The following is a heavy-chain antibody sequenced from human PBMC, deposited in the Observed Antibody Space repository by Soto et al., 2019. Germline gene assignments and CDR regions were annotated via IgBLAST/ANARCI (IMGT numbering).Heavy chain of an antibody. V-gene: IGHV3-9*01. Sequence: GGSLRLSCAASGFTFDDYAMHWVRQVQGKGLEWVSGINWNSGSIGYADSVKGRFAISRDNAKNSLHLQMNSLRAEDTAFYYCVKDESINWYSGHFRHWGQGTLVTVSS. D-gene: IGHD6-13*01. CDR1: GFTFDDYA. CDR2: INWNSGSI. CDR3: VKDESINWYSGHFRH. J-gene: IGHJ1*01.